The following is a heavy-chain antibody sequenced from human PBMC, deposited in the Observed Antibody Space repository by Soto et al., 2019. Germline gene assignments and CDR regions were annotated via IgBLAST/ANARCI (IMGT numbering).Heavy chain of an antibody. J-gene: IGHJ6*02. CDR1: GGSISSSNW. CDR2: IYHSGST. Sequence: SETLSLTCAVSGGSISSSNWWSWVRQPPGKGLEWIGEIYHSGSTNYNPSLKSRVTISVDKSKNQFSLKLSSVTAADTAVYYCARERAGRYYGMDVWGQGTMVTVSS. V-gene: IGHV4-4*02. CDR3: ARERAGRYYGMDV.